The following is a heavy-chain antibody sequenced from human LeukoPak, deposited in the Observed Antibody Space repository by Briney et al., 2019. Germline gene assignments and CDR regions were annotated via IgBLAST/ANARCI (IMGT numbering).Heavy chain of an antibody. CDR1: GGSISSYY. D-gene: IGHD5-18*01. CDR2: IYYSGST. CDR3: ARGRIARLPYFDY. J-gene: IGHJ4*02. Sequence: KSSETLSLTCTVSGGSISSYYWSWIRQPPGKGLEWIGSIYYSGSTDYNPSLKSRVTISVDTSKNQFSLKLSSVTAADTAVYYCARGRIARLPYFDYWGQGTLVTVSS. V-gene: IGHV4-59*01.